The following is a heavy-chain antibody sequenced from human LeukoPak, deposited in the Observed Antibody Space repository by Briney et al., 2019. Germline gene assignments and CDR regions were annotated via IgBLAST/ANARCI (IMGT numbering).Heavy chain of an antibody. D-gene: IGHD2-21*01. Sequence: GGSLRLSCTVSGFTVSSNSMSWVRQAPGQGLEWVSFIYSAGSIYYSDSVKGRFTISIDNSKNTLYLQMNSLRAEDTAVYYCARDYSGESFYYYYYYMDVWGKGTTVTVSS. J-gene: IGHJ6*03. CDR1: GFTVSSNS. V-gene: IGHV3-53*01. CDR2: IYSAGSI. CDR3: ARDYSGESFYYYYYYMDV.